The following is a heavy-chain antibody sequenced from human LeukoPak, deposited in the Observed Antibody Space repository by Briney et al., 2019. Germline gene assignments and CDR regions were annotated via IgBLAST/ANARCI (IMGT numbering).Heavy chain of an antibody. J-gene: IGHJ6*03. CDR1: GFTFNNYA. V-gene: IGHV3-23*01. CDR3: AKDPAAGNYYYYYMDV. Sequence: GGSLRLSCVASGFTFNNYAMTWVRQAPGKGLEWVSAISGSGYSTYYADSVKGRFTISRDNSKNTLYLQMNSLRAEDTAVYYCAKDPAAGNYYYYYMDVWGKGTTVTISS. D-gene: IGHD6-13*01. CDR2: ISGSGYST.